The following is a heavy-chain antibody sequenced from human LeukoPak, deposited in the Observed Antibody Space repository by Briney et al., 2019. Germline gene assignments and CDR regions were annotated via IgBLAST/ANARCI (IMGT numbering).Heavy chain of an antibody. CDR3: AEVSGWSFDY. CDR2: ISAYSGNT. J-gene: IGHJ4*02. D-gene: IGHD6-19*01. V-gene: IGHV1-18*01. Sequence: ASVKVSCKASGYTFTSYGISWVRQAPGQGVEWMGWISAYSGNTNSAQTLPGRVPLTTDTSTSTAYMAMRSLRSRATARYFCAEVSGWSFDYWGQGTLVTVSS. CDR1: GYTFTSYG.